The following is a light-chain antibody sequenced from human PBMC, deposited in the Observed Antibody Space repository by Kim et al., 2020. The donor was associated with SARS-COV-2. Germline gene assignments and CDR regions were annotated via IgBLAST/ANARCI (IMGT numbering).Light chain of an antibody. J-gene: IGLJ3*02. CDR3: ATWDDRLSAWV. CDR1: SSNIGTSY. CDR2: SND. V-gene: IGLV1-47*02. Sequence: QSVLTQASSASGTPGQRVILSCSGSSSNIGTSYVHWYQQIPGTAPRLLIYSNDRRPSGVPDRFSASKSGTSASLAISGLRSEDEADYYCATWDDRLSAWVLGGGTQLTVL.